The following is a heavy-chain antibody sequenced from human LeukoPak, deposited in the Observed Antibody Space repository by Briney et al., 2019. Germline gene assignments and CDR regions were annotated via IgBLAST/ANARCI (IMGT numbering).Heavy chain of an antibody. V-gene: IGHV4-34*01. J-gene: IGHJ4*02. CDR2: INHSGST. CDR3: ARGKTYYYDSSGYPFDY. D-gene: IGHD3-22*01. Sequence: PSETLSLTCAVYGGSFSGYYWSWLRQPPGKGLEWIGEINHSGSTNYNPSLKSRVTISVDTSKNQFSLKLSSVTAADTAVYYCARGKTYYYDSSGYPFDYWGQGTLVTVSS. CDR1: GGSFSGYY.